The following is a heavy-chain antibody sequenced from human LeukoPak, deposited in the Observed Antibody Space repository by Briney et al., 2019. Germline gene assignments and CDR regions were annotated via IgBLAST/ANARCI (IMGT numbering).Heavy chain of an antibody. CDR3: ARGLIVVVTAATPWLGY. Sequence: ASVKVSCKASGYTFTSYYIHWVRQAPGQGLEWMGIINPSGGSTTYPQKFQGRVTMTRDTSTSTVYMGLSSLRSDDTAVYYCARGLIVVVTAATPWLGYWGQGTLVTVSS. CDR2: INPSGGST. D-gene: IGHD2-21*02. CDR1: GYTFTSYY. J-gene: IGHJ4*02. V-gene: IGHV1-46*01.